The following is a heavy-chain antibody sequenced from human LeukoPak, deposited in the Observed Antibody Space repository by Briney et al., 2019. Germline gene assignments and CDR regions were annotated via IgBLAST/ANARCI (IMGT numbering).Heavy chain of an antibody. CDR1: GYSISSGYS. J-gene: IGHJ4*02. CDR3: ARSYYYDTSNFYVFDY. D-gene: IGHD3-22*01. CDR2: LYHSGGT. Sequence: SETLSLTCAVSGYSISSGYSWGWIRQPPGKGLEWIGSLYHSGGTYYNPSLKSRVDISVDTSKNQFSLILTSVTASDTAIYHCARSYYYDTSNFYVFDYWGQGALVTVSS. V-gene: IGHV4-38-2*01.